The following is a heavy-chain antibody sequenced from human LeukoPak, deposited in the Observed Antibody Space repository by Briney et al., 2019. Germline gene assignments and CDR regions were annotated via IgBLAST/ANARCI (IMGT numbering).Heavy chain of an antibody. D-gene: IGHD3-16*01. Sequence: GGSLRLSFAASGFTFSSYWMNWARQAPGKGLEWVASINHNGNVNYYVDSVKGRFTISRDNAKNSLYLQMSNLRAEDTAVYFCARGGGLDVWGQGATVTVSS. CDR2: INHNGNVN. V-gene: IGHV3-7*03. CDR3: ARGGGLDV. J-gene: IGHJ6*02. CDR1: GFTFSSYW.